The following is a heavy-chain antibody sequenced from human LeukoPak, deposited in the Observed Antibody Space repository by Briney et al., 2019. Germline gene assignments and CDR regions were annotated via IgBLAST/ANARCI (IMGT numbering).Heavy chain of an antibody. Sequence: ASVKVSCKASGGTFSSYAISWVRQAPGQGLEWMGGIIPIFGTANYAQKFQGRVTITADESTSTAYMELSSLRSEDTAVYYCASDSGSYSYDYYYYYGMDVWGKGTTVTVSS. J-gene: IGHJ6*04. V-gene: IGHV1-69*13. CDR2: IIPIFGTA. CDR1: GGTFSSYA. CDR3: ASDSGSYSYDYYYYYGMDV. D-gene: IGHD3-10*01.